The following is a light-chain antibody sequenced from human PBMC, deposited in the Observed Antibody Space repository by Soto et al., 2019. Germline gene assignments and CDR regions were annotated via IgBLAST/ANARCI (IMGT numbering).Light chain of an antibody. Sequence: DIMMTQSPDSLAVSLGERATINCKSSQSVLHSSNNKNYLTWYQHKPGQPPKLLISWASTRESGVPDRFSGSGSGTDFTLTISSLQAEDVAVYYCQQYYTRWTFAQGTKVEIK. CDR3: QQYYTRWT. V-gene: IGKV4-1*01. J-gene: IGKJ1*01. CDR2: WAS. CDR1: QSVLHSSNNKNY.